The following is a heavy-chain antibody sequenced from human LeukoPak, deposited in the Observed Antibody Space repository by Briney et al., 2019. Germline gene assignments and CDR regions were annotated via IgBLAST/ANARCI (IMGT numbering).Heavy chain of an antibody. CDR3: ARDLTPTYGEDAFDI. CDR2: IIPIFGTA. D-gene: IGHD4-17*01. CDR1: GGTFSSYA. J-gene: IGHJ3*02. Sequence: ASVKVSCKASGGTFSSYAISWVRQAPGQGLEWMGGIIPIFGTANYAQKFQGRVTITADESTSTAYMELSSLRSEDTAVYYCARDLTPTYGEDAFDIWGQENMITVSS. V-gene: IGHV1-69*13.